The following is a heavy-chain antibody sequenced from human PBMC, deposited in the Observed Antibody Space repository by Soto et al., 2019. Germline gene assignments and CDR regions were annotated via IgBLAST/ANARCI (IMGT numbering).Heavy chain of an antibody. CDR1: GYTFTSYG. J-gene: IGHJ4*02. CDR3: SRRDSSSAPPDY. V-gene: IGHV1-18*01. CDR2: ISAYNGNK. D-gene: IGHD6-6*01. Sequence: QVQLVQSGAEVKKPGASVKVSCKASGYTFTSYGISWVRQAPGQGLEWMGWISAYNGNKNYAQKLQGRVTMTTATSTSTAYMELRGLRSDDTAVYSCSRRDSSSAPPDYWGQGTLVTVSS.